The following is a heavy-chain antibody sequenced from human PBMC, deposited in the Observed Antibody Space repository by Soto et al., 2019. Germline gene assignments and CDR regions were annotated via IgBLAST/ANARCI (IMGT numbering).Heavy chain of an antibody. CDR3: AGFVVPASRNTGFDY. D-gene: IGHD2-15*01. J-gene: IGHJ4*02. V-gene: IGHV4-39*01. CDR2: IFYSGST. Sequence: PLETLSLTCTVSGVSINTNNYYWGWVRQPPGKGLEWIGNIFYSGSTFYNPSLRSRLTISVDTSKNQFSLRLNSVTAAGAAVYYCAGFVVPASRNTGFDYWGQGTLVTVSS. CDR1: GVSINTNNYY.